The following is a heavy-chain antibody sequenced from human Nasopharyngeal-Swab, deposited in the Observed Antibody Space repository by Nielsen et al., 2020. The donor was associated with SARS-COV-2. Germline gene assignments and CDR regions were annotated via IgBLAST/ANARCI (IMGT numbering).Heavy chain of an antibody. D-gene: IGHD3-10*01. CDR3: ARDEGARVLWFGELSTYYYYGMDV. Sequence: WIRQPPGKGLEWVSYISSSGSTIYYADSVEGRFTISRDNAKNSLYLQMNSLRAEDTAVYYCARDEGARVLWFGELSTYYYYGMDVWGQGTTVTVSS. V-gene: IGHV3-48*03. J-gene: IGHJ6*02. CDR2: ISSSGSTI.